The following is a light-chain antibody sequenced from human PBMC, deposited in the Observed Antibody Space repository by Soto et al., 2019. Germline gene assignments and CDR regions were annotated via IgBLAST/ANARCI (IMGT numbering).Light chain of an antibody. V-gene: IGKV3-20*01. J-gene: IGKJ1*01. CDR2: GAS. Sequence: EIVLTQSPGTLSLSPGERATLSFRTSQSISSTYLAWYQQQPGQAPRLLIHGASTRATGIPDRFSGSGSGTDFTLTISRLEPEDFAVYYCQQYGSSSWTFGQGTKVDIK. CDR1: QSISSTY. CDR3: QQYGSSSWT.